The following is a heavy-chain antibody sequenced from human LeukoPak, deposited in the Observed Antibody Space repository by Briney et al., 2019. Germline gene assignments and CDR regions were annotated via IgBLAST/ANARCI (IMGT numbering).Heavy chain of an antibody. V-gene: IGHV3-33*01. CDR3: ARDLVAVAGYYFDY. CDR2: IWYDGSNK. J-gene: IGHJ4*02. Sequence: PGGSLRFSCAASGFTFSSYGMHWVRQAPGKGLEWVAVIWYDGSNKYYADSVKGRFTISRDNSKNTLYLQMNSLRAEDTAVYYCARDLVAVAGYYFDYWGQGTLVTVSS. CDR1: GFTFSSYG. D-gene: IGHD6-19*01.